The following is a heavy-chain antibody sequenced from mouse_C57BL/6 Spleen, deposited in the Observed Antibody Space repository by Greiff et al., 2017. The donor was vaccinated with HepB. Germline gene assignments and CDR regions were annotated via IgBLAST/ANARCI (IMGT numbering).Heavy chain of an antibody. CDR1: GFNIKDYY. Sequence: EVQLQQPGAELVKPGASVKLSCTASGFNIKDYYMHWVKQRPEQGLEWIGRIDPEDGDTEYAPKFQGKATMTADTSSNTAYLQLSSLTSEDTAVYYCTKGSGYVAMDYWGQGTSVTVSS. CDR3: TKGSGYVAMDY. CDR2: IDPEDGDT. V-gene: IGHV14-1*01. J-gene: IGHJ4*01. D-gene: IGHD3-2*02.